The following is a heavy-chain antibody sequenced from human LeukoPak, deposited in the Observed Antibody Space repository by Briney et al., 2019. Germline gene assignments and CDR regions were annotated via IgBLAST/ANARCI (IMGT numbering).Heavy chain of an antibody. J-gene: IGHJ6*03. CDR2: VWYDGSNE. Sequence: GGSLRLSCAASGFTFSSYAMHWARQAPGKGLEWVAVVWYDGSNECYADSVKGRFTISRDNSKNTLYLQMNSLRAEDTAVYYCAKDGYCTTTSCSLYYYYYYMDVWGEGTTVTVSS. V-gene: IGHV3-33*06. CDR1: GFTFSSYA. CDR3: AKDGYCTTTSCSLYYYYYYMDV. D-gene: IGHD2-2*03.